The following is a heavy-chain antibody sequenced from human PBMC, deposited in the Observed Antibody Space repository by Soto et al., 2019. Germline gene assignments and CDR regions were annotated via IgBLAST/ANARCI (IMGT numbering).Heavy chain of an antibody. Sequence: SETLSLTCTVSGGSISSYYWSWIRQPAGKGLEWIGRIYTSGSTNYNPSLKSRVTMSVDTSKNQFSLKLSSVTAADTAVYYCARDRRGRGSSSNFDYWGQGTLVTVSS. D-gene: IGHD6-6*01. CDR1: GGSISSYY. CDR2: IYTSGST. J-gene: IGHJ4*02. V-gene: IGHV4-4*07. CDR3: ARDRRGRGSSSNFDY.